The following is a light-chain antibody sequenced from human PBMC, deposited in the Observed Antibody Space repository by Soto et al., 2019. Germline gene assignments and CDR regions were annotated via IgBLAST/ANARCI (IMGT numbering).Light chain of an antibody. J-gene: IGKJ2*01. CDR2: AAS. V-gene: IGKV1-39*01. CDR3: QQTFTTPHT. Sequence: DIQMTQSPSSLSASVGDSVTITCRASQSISSSSNWYQQKPGKAPRLLIYAASTLQSGVPSGFSGSGSGTDFALTISSLQPENFATYYCQQTFTTPHTFGQGTKLEIK. CDR1: QSISSS.